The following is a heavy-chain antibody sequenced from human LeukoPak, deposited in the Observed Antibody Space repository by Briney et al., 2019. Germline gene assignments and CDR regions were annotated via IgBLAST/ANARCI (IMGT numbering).Heavy chain of an antibody. Sequence: GGSLRLSCAASGFTFSSYGMHWVCQAPGKGLEWVAVISYDGSNKYYADSVKGRFTISRDNSKNTLYLQMNSLRAEDMAVYYCAKDLGYCSSTSCYTAYYYYGMDVWGQGTTVTVSS. J-gene: IGHJ6*02. CDR2: ISYDGSNK. CDR1: GFTFSSYG. V-gene: IGHV3-30*18. CDR3: AKDLGYCSSTSCYTAYYYYGMDV. D-gene: IGHD2-2*02.